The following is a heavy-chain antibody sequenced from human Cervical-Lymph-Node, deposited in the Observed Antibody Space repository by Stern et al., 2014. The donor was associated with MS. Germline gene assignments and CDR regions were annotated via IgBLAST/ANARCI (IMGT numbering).Heavy chain of an antibody. CDR2: ITHVFGTT. J-gene: IGHJ4*02. V-gene: IGHV1-69*06. CDR1: GDTFSSYA. Sequence: VQLVQSGAEVKQPGSSVKLSCKASGDTFSSYAIHWVRQAPGQGLEWIGGITHVFGTTNYAQKFQGRVTITADKSTNKAYMELMTLRSEDTAVYYCARGGGLVGYFDYWGQGTLVSVSS. D-gene: IGHD1-26*01. CDR3: ARGGGLVGYFDY.